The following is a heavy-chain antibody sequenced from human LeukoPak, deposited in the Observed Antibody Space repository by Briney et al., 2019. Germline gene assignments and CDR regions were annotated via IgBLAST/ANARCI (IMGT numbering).Heavy chain of an antibody. J-gene: IGHJ4*02. D-gene: IGHD6-13*01. CDR3: AKDIYSSSWYYFDY. CDR1: GFTFDDYA. CDR2: ISWNSGSI. Sequence: PGRSLRLSCAASGFTFDDYAMHWVRQGPGEGLEWVSGISWNSGSIGYADSVKGRFTISRDNAKNSLYLQMNSLIAADTPLYYCAKDIYSSSWYYFDYWGQGTLVTVSS. V-gene: IGHV3-9*01.